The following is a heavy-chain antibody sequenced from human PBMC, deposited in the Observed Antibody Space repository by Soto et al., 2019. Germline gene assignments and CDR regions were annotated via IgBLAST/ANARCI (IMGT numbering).Heavy chain of an antibody. CDR1: GGTFSSYA. D-gene: IGHD3-9*01. CDR2: IIPIFGTA. Sequence: QVQLVQSGAEVKKPGSSVKVPCKASGGTFSSYAISWVRQAPGQGLEWMGGIIPIFGTANYAQKFQGRVTITADESTSTAYMELSSLRSEDTAVYYCARGHYDILTGYYMGYFDYWGQGTLVTVSS. CDR3: ARGHYDILTGYYMGYFDY. J-gene: IGHJ4*02. V-gene: IGHV1-69*01.